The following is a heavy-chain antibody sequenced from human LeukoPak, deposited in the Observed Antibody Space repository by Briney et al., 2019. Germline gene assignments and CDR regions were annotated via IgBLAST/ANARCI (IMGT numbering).Heavy chain of an antibody. J-gene: IGHJ4*02. CDR1: GFTFSSYA. V-gene: IGHV3-23*01. CDR2: ISGSGGST. Sequence: GGSLRLSCAASGFTFSSYAMSWVRQAPGKGLGWVSAISGSGGSTYYADSVKGRFTISRDNSKNTLYLQMNSLRAEDTAVYYCARREYSSGWYARDWGQGSLVTVSS. CDR3: ARREYSSGWYARD. D-gene: IGHD6-19*01.